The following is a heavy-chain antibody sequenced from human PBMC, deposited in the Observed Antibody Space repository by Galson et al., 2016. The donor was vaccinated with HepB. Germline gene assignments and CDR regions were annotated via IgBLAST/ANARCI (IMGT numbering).Heavy chain of an antibody. V-gene: IGHV3-30*18. CDR1: GFTFSTYA. D-gene: IGHD5-24*01. Sequence: SLRLSCAASGFTFSTYAMTWVRQAPGKGLEWVAVLSFDGINRYYADSVKGRFTIPRDNSKNTVYLQMNSLRAEDTAVYYCAKDAYTWRWLLSFFPDYWGLGTLVTVSS. CDR2: LSFDGINR. CDR3: AKDAYTWRWLLSFFPDY. J-gene: IGHJ4*02.